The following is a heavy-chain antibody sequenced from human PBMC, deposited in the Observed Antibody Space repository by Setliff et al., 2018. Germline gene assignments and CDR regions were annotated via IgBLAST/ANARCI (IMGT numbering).Heavy chain of an antibody. V-gene: IGHV4-59*02. Sequence: SETLSLTCSVSGVSVSGYFWSWIRQPPGKPLEWIGYISYSGSTNCNPSLKTRVSISEDTSRNQISLRLLSVSAADTAVYFCARDGAGHTESWKGHFGYWGQGTEVTVSS. CDR2: ISYSGST. J-gene: IGHJ4*02. CDR3: ARDGAGHTESWKGHFGY. D-gene: IGHD1-1*01. CDR1: GVSVSGYF.